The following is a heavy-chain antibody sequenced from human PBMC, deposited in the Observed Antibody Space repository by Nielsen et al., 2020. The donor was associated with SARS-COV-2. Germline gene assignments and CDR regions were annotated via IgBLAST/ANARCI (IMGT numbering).Heavy chain of an antibody. J-gene: IGHJ4*02. CDR3: AREIVVATKDY. V-gene: IGHV3-20*04. CDR2: INWNGGST. D-gene: IGHD1-26*01. Sequence: GGSLRLSCAASGFTFDDYGMSWARQAPGKGQEWVSGINWNGGSTGYADSVKGRFTISRDNSKNTLYLQMNSLRAEDTTVYYCAREIVVATKDYWGQGTLVTVSS. CDR1: GFTFDDYG.